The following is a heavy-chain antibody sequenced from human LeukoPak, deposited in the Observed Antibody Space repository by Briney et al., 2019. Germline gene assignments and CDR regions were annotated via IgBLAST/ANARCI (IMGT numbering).Heavy chain of an antibody. CDR2: IIPICGTA. V-gene: IGHV1-69*05. CDR1: GGTFSSYA. J-gene: IGHJ4*02. D-gene: IGHD6-19*01. Sequence: SVKVSCKASGGTFSSYAISWVRHAPGQGLEWMGGIIPICGTANYAQKFQGRVTITTEESTSTAYMELRSLRTEETDVYYCASISSGWHWVDYWGQGTLVTVSS. CDR3: ASISSGWHWVDY.